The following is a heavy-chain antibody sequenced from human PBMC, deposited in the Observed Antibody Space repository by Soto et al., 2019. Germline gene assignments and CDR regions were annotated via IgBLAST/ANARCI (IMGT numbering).Heavy chain of an antibody. J-gene: IGHJ3*02. CDR3: AKSLRITMIVVVLDAFDI. D-gene: IGHD3-22*01. CDR2: ISGSGGST. Sequence: LRLSCAASGFTFSSYAMSWVRQAPGKGLEWVSAISGSGGSTYYADSVKGRFTISRDNSKNTLYLQMNSLRAEDTAVYYCAKSLRITMIVVVLDAFDIWGQGTMVTVSS. V-gene: IGHV3-23*01. CDR1: GFTFSSYA.